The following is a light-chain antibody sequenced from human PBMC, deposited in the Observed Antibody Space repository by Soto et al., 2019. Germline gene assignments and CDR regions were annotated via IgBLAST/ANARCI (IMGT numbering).Light chain of an antibody. CDR1: PGISSW. CDR2: TVS. CDR3: QQANSFPLT. J-gene: IGKJ4*01. Sequence: DIQMTQSPSAVSASVGDRVTITCRASPGISSWLAWYQQKPGKAPKLLIFTVSSLQSGVPSRFSGSGSWTDFSLAISSLQPEDIANYYDQQANSFPLTFGGGTKVEIK. V-gene: IGKV1-12*01.